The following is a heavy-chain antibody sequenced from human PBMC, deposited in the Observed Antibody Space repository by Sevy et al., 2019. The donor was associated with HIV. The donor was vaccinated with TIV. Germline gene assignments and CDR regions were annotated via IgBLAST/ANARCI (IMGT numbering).Heavy chain of an antibody. CDR2: ICVGGSST. D-gene: IGHD3-9*01. CDR3: AKDHDNNWFDP. CDR1: GFTFNIYA. J-gene: IGHJ5*02. Sequence: GGSLRLSCAASGFTFNIYAMTWVRQAPGKGLEWVSTICVGGSSTYYADSVKGRFTISRDNSKNTLYLQMNSLRAEDTAVYYCAKDHDNNWFDPWGQGTLVTVSS. V-gene: IGHV3-23*01.